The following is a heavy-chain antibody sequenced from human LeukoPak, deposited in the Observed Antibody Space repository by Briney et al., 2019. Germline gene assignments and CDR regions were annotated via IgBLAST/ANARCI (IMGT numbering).Heavy chain of an antibody. Sequence: PGGSLRLSCAASGFTFSSYWMSWVRQAPGKGLEWVANIEEHGSQKYYVDPVKGRFTTSRDNAKNSVYLQMNSLRAEDTAVYYCARVGRVTTPRYSDYWGQGTLVTVSS. V-gene: IGHV3-7*01. D-gene: IGHD4-17*01. J-gene: IGHJ4*02. CDR1: GFTFSSYW. CDR2: IEEHGSQK. CDR3: ARVGRVTTPRYSDY.